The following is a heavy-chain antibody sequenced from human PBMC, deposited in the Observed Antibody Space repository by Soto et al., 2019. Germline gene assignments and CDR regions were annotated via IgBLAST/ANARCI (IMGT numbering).Heavy chain of an antibody. Sequence: WWSPLIFCESSVLTLSLYSLNWVRQDPGKGLEWVSSISSGGNDISYAESVEGRFFTSRDNVNNVLYLDINNLRPEDTAVYYCARMAYWGQGTMVTVSS. CDR3: ARMAY. CDR2: ISSGGNDI. V-gene: IGHV3-21*06. CDR1: VLTLSLYS. J-gene: IGHJ4*02.